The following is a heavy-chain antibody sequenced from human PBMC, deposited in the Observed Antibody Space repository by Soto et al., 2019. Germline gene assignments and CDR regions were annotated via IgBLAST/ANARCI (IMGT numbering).Heavy chain of an antibody. CDR3: ASDYNAYQRQHVFDI. D-gene: IGHD3-10*01. Sequence: QVQLVQSWAEVKKPGASVKVACKASGYSFNSYYMHWGRQAPGQGPEWMGVINPSGASTSYAQKFQGRVTMTRDTSTSTVYMELSSLRSEDTALYYCASDYNAYQRQHVFDIWGQGTLVTVSS. CDR2: INPSGAST. CDR1: GYSFNSYY. J-gene: IGHJ3*02. V-gene: IGHV1-46*02.